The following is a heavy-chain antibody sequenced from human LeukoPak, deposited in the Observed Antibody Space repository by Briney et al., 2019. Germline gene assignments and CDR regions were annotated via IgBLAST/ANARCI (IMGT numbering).Heavy chain of an antibody. D-gene: IGHD2-21*02. CDR3: ARDRRIVVVTPDSSLQH. V-gene: IGHV1-3*04. Sequence: ASVKVSCETSGYTFTSYAMHWVRRAPGQRLEWMGWINTDNGGTKYSQKFQGRVTITRDTSASTVYMEVSSLTSEDTAVYFCARDRRIVVVTPDSSLQHWGQGTLVTVSS. CDR2: INTDNGGT. CDR1: GYTFTSYA. J-gene: IGHJ1*01.